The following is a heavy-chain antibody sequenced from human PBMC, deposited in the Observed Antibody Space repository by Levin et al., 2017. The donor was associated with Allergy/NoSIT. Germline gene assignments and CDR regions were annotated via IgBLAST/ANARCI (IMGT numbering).Heavy chain of an antibody. J-gene: IGHJ4*02. CDR1: GFPFSPYW. Sequence: GESLKISCAASGFPFSPYWMHWVRQAPGKGLVWVSRITGDGRDTKYADSVGGRFTISRDNAKNTLYLEMNSLRAEDTAVYYCARGGCSSTSCLDYWGQGILVTVSS. CDR2: ITGDGRDT. D-gene: IGHD2-2*01. V-gene: IGHV3-74*03. CDR3: ARGGCSSTSCLDY.